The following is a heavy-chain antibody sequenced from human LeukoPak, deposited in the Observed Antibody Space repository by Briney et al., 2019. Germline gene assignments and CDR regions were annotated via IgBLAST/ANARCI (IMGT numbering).Heavy chain of an antibody. CDR2: FHAEDAET. CDR3: ATGEVVTADIYFDY. D-gene: IGHD2-21*02. J-gene: IGHJ4*01. V-gene: IGHV1-24*01. Sequence: ASVKVSCKVSGYTLTALSMHWVRQAPGKGLEWMGGFHAEDAETVYAQRFQGRVTMTEDTTTDTAYMELNSLRSEDTAVYYCATGEVVTADIYFDYWCHGYLVTGYS. CDR1: GYTLTALS.